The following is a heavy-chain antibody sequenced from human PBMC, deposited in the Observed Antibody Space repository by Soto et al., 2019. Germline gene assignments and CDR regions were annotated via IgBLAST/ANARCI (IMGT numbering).Heavy chain of an antibody. V-gene: IGHV3-21*01. Sequence: EVQLVESGGGLVKPGGSLRLSCAASGFTFSSYSMNWVRQAPGKGLEWVSSISSSSSYIYYADSVKGRFIISRDNAKNSLYLQMNSLRAEDTAVYYCARAVVGGGYYFDYWGQGTLVTVSS. D-gene: IGHD2-2*01. CDR3: ARAVVGGGYYFDY. J-gene: IGHJ4*02. CDR1: GFTFSSYS. CDR2: ISSSSSYI.